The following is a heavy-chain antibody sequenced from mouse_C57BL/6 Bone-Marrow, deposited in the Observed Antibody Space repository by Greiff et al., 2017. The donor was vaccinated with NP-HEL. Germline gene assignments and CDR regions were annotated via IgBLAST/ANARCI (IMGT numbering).Heavy chain of an antibody. CDR2: INPNNGGT. Sequence: EVQLQQSGPELVKPGASVKISCKASGYTFTDYYMNWVKQSHGKSLEWIGDINPNNGGTSYNQKFKGKATLTVDKSSSTAYMELRSLTSEDSAVYYCASGDYYGSRGYWGKGTTLTVAS. J-gene: IGHJ2*01. D-gene: IGHD1-1*01. CDR1: GYTFTDYY. V-gene: IGHV1-26*01. CDR3: ASGDYYGSRGY.